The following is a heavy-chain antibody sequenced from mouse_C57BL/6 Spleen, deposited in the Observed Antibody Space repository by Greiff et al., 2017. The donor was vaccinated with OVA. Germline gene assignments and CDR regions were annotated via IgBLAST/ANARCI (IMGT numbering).Heavy chain of an antibody. CDR2: IYPSDSET. CDR3: ARTPYGNYWYFDV. V-gene: IGHV1-61*01. D-gene: IGHD2-1*01. CDR1: GYTFTSYW. J-gene: IGHJ1*03. Sequence: VQLQQPGAELVRPGSSVKLSCKASGYTFTSYWMDWVKQRPGQGLEWIGNIYPSDSETHYNQKFKDKATLTVDKSSSTAYMQLSSLTSEDSAVYCCARTPYGNYWYFDVWGTGTTVTVSS.